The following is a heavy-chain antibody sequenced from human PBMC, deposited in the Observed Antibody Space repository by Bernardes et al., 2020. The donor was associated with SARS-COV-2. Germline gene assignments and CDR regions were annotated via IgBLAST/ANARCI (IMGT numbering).Heavy chain of an antibody. D-gene: IGHD3-3*01. CDR3: ARASEGGYVWSGYSFDY. Sequence: SESLSLTCTVSGCSISSYYLSWIRQPPGKGLEWIWYIYYSGSTNYNRSLKSRVTISVDTSKNQFSLKLSHVTAADTAVYYCARASEGGYVWSGYSFDYWGQGTLVTGSS. CDR2: IYYSGST. CDR1: GCSISSYY. V-gene: IGHV4-59*01. J-gene: IGHJ4*02.